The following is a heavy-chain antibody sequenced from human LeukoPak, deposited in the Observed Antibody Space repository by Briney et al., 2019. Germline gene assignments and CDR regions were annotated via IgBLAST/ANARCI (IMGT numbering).Heavy chain of an antibody. V-gene: IGHV3-30*18. CDR2: ISYDGSNK. D-gene: IGHD3-22*01. J-gene: IGHJ4*02. Sequence: PGGSLRLSCAASGFTFSSYSMNWVRQAPGKGLEWVAVISYDGSNKYYADSVKGRFTISRDNSKNTLYLQMNSLRAEDTAVYYCAKSYYDSSGYRGDLEYWGQGTLVTVSS. CDR1: GFTFSSYS. CDR3: AKSYYDSSGYRGDLEY.